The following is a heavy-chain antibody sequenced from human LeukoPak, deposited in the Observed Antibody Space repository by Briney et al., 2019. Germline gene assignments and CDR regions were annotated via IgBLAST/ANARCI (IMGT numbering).Heavy chain of an antibody. CDR1: GGSISSYY. V-gene: IGHV4-59*01. CDR3: ARAGYGDYLDY. Sequence: SETLSLTCTVSGGSISSYYWSWIRQPPGKGLEWIGYIYYSGSTNYNPSLKSRVTISLDTSKNQFSLKLSSVTAADTAVYYCARAGYGDYLDYWGQGTLVTVSS. D-gene: IGHD4-17*01. CDR2: IYYSGST. J-gene: IGHJ4*02.